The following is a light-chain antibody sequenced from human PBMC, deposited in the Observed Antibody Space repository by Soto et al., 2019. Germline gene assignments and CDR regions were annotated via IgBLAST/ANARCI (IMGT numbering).Light chain of an antibody. CDR2: GTS. V-gene: IGKV3-20*01. CDR1: QSVSSST. J-gene: IGKJ2*01. Sequence: EIVLTQSPVTLSLSPGERATLSCRASQSVSSSTLAWYQQKTGQAPRLLIYGTSSRATGIPDRFSGSGSGTDFTLTISRLEPEDFAVYYCQQYGTSPPYTFGQGTKLEIK. CDR3: QQYGTSPPYT.